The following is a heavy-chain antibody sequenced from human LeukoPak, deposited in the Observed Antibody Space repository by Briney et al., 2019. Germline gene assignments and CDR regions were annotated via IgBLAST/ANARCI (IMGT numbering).Heavy chain of an antibody. CDR3: ARGVRWLQLSYFDY. J-gene: IGHJ4*02. CDR1: SGSISSGVYY. Sequence: PSQTLSLTCPVSSGSISSGVYYWSWIRQHPGKGLEWIGYIYYSGSTYYNPSLKSRVTISVGTSKNQFSLKLSSVTAADTAVYYCARGVRWLQLSYFDYWGQGTLVTVSS. V-gene: IGHV4-31*03. CDR2: IYYSGST. D-gene: IGHD5-24*01.